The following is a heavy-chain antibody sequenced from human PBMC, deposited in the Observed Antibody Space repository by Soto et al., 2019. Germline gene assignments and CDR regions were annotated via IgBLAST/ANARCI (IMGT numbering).Heavy chain of an antibody. CDR3: ASHIRGYSYGFFDY. CDR1: GGTFSSYT. D-gene: IGHD5-18*01. V-gene: IGHV1-69*02. CDR2: IIPILGIA. J-gene: IGHJ4*02. Sequence: GASVKVSCKASGGTFSSYTISWVRQAPGQGLEWMGRIIPILGIANYAQKFQGRVTITADKSTSTAYMELSSLRSEDTAVYYCASHIRGYSYGFFDYWCQGTLVTVSS.